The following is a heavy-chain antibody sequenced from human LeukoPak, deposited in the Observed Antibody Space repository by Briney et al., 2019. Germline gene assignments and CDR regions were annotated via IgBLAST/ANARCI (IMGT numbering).Heavy chain of an antibody. V-gene: IGHV4-39*01. D-gene: IGHD6-6*01. J-gene: IGHJ4*02. CDR3: ARHYLAARPGPPFGY. CDR1: GGSISSSSYY. CDR2: IYYSGST. Sequence: PSQTLSLTCTVSGGSISSSSYYWGWIRQPPGKGLEWIGSIYYSGSTYYNPSLKSRVTISVDTSKNQFSLKLSSVTAADTAVYYCARHYLAARPGPPFGYWGQGTLVTVSS.